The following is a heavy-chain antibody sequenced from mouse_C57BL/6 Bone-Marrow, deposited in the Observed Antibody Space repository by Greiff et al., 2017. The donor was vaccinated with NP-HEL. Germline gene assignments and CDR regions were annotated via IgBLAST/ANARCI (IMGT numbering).Heavy chain of an antibody. CDR3: ARDYYGSSPHFDY. CDR1: GYSITSGYY. Sequence: EVQLQESGPGLVKPSQSLSLTCSVTGYSITSGYYWNWIRQFPGNKLEWMGYISYDGSNNYNPSLKNRISITRDTSKNQFFLKLNSVTTEDTATYYCARDYYGSSPHFDYWGQGTTLTVSS. J-gene: IGHJ2*01. CDR2: ISYDGSN. D-gene: IGHD1-1*01. V-gene: IGHV3-6*01.